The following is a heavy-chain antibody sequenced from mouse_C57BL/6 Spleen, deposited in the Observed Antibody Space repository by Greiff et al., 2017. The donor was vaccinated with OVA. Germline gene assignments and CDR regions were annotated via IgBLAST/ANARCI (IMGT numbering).Heavy chain of an antibody. V-gene: IGHV1-15*01. D-gene: IGHD2-4*01. CDR3: TNHDYDRKDY. CDR1: GYTFTDYE. J-gene: IGHJ2*01. CDR2: IDPETGGT. Sequence: VQLQQSGAELVRPGASVTLSCKASGYTFTDYEMHWVKQTPVHGLEWIGAIDPETGGTAYNQKFKGKAILTADKSSSTAYMELRSLTSEDSAVYYCTNHDYDRKDYWGQGTTLTVSS.